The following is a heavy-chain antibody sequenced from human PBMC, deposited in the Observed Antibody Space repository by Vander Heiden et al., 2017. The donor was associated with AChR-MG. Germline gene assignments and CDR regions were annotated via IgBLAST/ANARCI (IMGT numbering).Heavy chain of an antibody. CDR1: GFTFRSTA. J-gene: IGHJ4*02. D-gene: IGHD2-2*01. V-gene: IGHV3-23*01. CDR2: ISNTGGST. Sequence: EVQLLESGGGLVQPGGSLRPSCAVSGFTFRSTAMCWGRPAPGKGLEWVSAISNTGGSTYYADSVKRRFTIPKDNSKNTLFLQRNSLRAEDTAVYYCAKVPPRVPAAMRFHFDSWGQGTLVTVSS. CDR3: AKVPPRVPAAMRFHFDS.